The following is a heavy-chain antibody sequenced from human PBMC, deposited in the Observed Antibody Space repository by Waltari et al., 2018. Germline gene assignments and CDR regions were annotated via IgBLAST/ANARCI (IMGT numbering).Heavy chain of an antibody. CDR1: TVTFVSYS. Sequence: VQLVESGGAVVQTVSTLARSCAASTVTFVSYSTPWVRQAPGKGLEWVAVISYNARNIYYVDSVKGRFTISRDNSKKTLYLQMNSLRAEDTAVYYCARDYCDRTNCHGMDVWGQGTTVTVSS. D-gene: IGHD3-22*01. CDR3: ARDYCDRTNCHGMDV. CDR2: ISYNARNI. V-gene: IGHV3-30*04. J-gene: IGHJ6*02.